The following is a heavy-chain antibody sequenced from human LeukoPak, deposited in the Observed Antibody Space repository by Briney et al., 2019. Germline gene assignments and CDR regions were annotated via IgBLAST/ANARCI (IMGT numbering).Heavy chain of an antibody. V-gene: IGHV4-38-2*01. Sequence: PSETLSLTCAVSGYSISSGYYWGWIRQPPGKGLEWIGSIYHSGSTYYNPSLKSRVTISVDTSKNQFSLKLSSVTAADTAVYYCARQPYGGSHNDAFDIWGQGTMVTVSS. J-gene: IGHJ3*02. D-gene: IGHD1-26*01. CDR1: GYSISSGYY. CDR2: IYHSGST. CDR3: ARQPYGGSHNDAFDI.